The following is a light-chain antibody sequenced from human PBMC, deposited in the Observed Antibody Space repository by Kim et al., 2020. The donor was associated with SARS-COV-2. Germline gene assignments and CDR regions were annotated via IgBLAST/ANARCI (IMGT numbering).Light chain of an antibody. V-gene: IGKV3-15*01. CDR3: QQYNHWPYT. J-gene: IGKJ2*01. CDR2: GAF. CDR1: QSISSN. Sequence: SVSPRDRATLSCRASQSISSNLAWYQKKPGQAPRLLIYGAFTRATGIPARFSGSGFGTEFTLTISGLQSEDFALYYCQQYNHWPYTFGQGTKLEI.